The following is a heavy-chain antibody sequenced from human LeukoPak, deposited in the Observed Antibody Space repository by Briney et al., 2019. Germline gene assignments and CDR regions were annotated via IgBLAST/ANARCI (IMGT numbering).Heavy chain of an antibody. D-gene: IGHD6-13*01. CDR3: ARFTKDSSSSSGYYFDY. CDR1: GGSFSGYY. CDR2: INHSGST. Sequence: SETLSLTCAVYGGSFSGYYWSWIRQPPGKGLEWIGEINHSGSTNYNPSLKSRVTISVDTSKNQFSLKLSSETAADTAVYYCARFTKDSSSSSGYYFDYWGQGTLVTVSS. V-gene: IGHV4-34*01. J-gene: IGHJ4*02.